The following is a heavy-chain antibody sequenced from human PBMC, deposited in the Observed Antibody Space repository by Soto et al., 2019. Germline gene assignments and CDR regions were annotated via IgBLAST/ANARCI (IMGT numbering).Heavy chain of an antibody. Sequence: PSETLSLTCTVSGGSISSTNWWTWVRQPPGKGLEWIGEIYHSGSPTYSPSLRGRATISVDKSNNQFSLRLSSVTAADTAVYYCARGGVDYYDGGCYYISPYHFDHWGQGTLVTVSS. J-gene: IGHJ4*02. D-gene: IGHD3-22*01. CDR2: IYHSGSP. CDR1: GGSISSTNW. CDR3: ARGGVDYYDGGCYYISPYHFDH. V-gene: IGHV4-4*02.